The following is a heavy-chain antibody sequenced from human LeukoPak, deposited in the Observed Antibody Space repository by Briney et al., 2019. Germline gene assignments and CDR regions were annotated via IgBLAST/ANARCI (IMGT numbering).Heavy chain of an antibody. CDR3: ARSIGLVRGVEPDY. V-gene: IGHV4-4*02. J-gene: IGHJ4*02. Sequence: SETLSLTCAVSGGFISSIYWWSWVRQPPGKGLEWIGEIYHSGSTNYNPSLKSRVTISVDKSKNQFCLNLTSVTAADTAVYYCARSIGLVRGVEPDYWGQGTLVTVSS. D-gene: IGHD3-10*01. CDR2: IYHSGST. CDR1: GGFISSIYW.